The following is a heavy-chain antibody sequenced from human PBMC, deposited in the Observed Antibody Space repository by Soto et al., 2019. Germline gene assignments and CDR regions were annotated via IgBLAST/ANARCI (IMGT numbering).Heavy chain of an antibody. Sequence: QDQLVQSGAEVKKPGASVKVSCKASVFTSSGISWVRQAPGQRLEWRGWISTHNGNTIYAQKFQGRVIMTMDTSTTTVYRELRSLRPDDTAVYLCAREGILGLFDAYDLWGQGTMVTVSS. J-gene: IGHJ3*01. CDR1: VFTSSG. CDR3: AREGILGLFDAYDL. V-gene: IGHV1-18*04. CDR2: ISTHNGNT. D-gene: IGHD3-3*01.